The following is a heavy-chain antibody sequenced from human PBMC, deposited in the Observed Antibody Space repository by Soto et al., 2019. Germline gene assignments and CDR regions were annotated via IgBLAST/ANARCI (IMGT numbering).Heavy chain of an antibody. D-gene: IGHD3-22*01. V-gene: IGHV1-3*05. CDR3: ASSYDTGRYYYGMDV. CDR2: INAGNGNI. J-gene: IGHJ6*02. CDR1: GYTFTSYA. Sequence: QVQLVQSGAEEKKPGASVKVSCKASGYTFTSYAMHWVRQAPGQRLEWMGWINAGNGNIKYSQKFQGRVTITRDTSASTAYMELSSLRSEDTAVYYCASSYDTGRYYYGMDVWGQGTTVTVSS.